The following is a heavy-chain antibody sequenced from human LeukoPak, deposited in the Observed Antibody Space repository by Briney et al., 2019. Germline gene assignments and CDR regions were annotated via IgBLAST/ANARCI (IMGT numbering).Heavy chain of an antibody. CDR3: ARNQILGKYAFDI. D-gene: IGHD2-8*02. V-gene: IGHV2-70*04. J-gene: IGHJ3*02. Sequence: PTLVKPTQTLTLTCTFSGFSLSTSGMRVSWIRQRPGKALEWLARIDWDDDKFYSTSLKTRLTISKDTSKNQVVLTMTNMDPVDTATYYCARNQILGKYAFDIWGQGTMVTVSS. CDR1: GFSLSTSGMR. CDR2: IDWDDDK.